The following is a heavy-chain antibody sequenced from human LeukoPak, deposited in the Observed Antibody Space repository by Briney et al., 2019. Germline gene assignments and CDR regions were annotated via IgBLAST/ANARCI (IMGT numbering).Heavy chain of an antibody. CDR1: GFTFSDYA. CDR3: AKAGIGADGAGFLCEY. Sequence: GGSLTLSCAASGFTFSDYAMSWVRQAPGKGLEWVSTASFYVGKQYHADSVRGRFTVSRDNSRNTVSLQMSSLRVEDTGIYYCAKAGIGADGAGFLCEYWGQGTLVTVSS. D-gene: IGHD1-1*01. J-gene: IGHJ4*02. V-gene: IGHV3-23*01. CDR2: ASFYVGKQ.